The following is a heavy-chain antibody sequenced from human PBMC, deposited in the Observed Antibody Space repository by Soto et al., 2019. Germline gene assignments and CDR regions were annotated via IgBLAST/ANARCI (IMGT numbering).Heavy chain of an antibody. Sequence: SETLSLTCDVSGDSISIGGYSWNWLRQPPGKGLQWIGYIYHGGTTYYNPSLKSRATISVDTSKSQFSLKLSSVTAADTAVYYCARVDFYYYYGMDVWGQGTTVTVSS. V-gene: IGHV4-30-2*05. CDR1: GDSISIGGYS. CDR2: IYHGGTT. J-gene: IGHJ6*02. CDR3: ARVDFYYYYGMDV.